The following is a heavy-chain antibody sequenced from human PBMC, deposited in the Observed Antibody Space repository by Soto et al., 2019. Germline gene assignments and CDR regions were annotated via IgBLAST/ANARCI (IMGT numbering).Heavy chain of an antibody. J-gene: IGHJ4*02. CDR3: ARAHPSHQLRFLEPYYFDY. Sequence: PSETLSLTCTVSGGSISSYYWSWIRQPPGKGLEWIGYIYYSGSTNYNPSLKSRVTISVDTSKNQFSLKLSSVTAADTAVYYCARAHPSHQLRFLEPYYFDYWGQGTLVTVS. CDR2: IYYSGST. D-gene: IGHD3-3*01. V-gene: IGHV4-59*01. CDR1: GGSISSYY.